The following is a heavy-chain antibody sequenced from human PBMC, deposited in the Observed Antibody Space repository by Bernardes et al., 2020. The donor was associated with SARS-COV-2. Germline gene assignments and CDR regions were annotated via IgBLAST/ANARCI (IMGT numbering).Heavy chain of an antibody. J-gene: IGHJ4*02. Sequence: PPLVTPTQTLTLTCTFSGFSLSTSGVGVGWIRQPPGKALEWLALIYWDDDKRYSPSLKSRLTITKDTSKNQVVLTMTNMDPVDTATYYCAHWRGGTTAFDYWGQGTLVTVSS. CDR2: IYWDDDK. V-gene: IGHV2-5*02. CDR1: GFSLSTSGVG. D-gene: IGHD1-7*01. CDR3: AHWRGGTTAFDY.